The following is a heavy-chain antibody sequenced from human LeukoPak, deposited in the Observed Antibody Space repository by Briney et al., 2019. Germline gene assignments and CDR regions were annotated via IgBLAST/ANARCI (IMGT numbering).Heavy chain of an antibody. CDR1: AFSLNAYN. CDR3: VRDRGTYRPIDY. CDR2: ISYTGTYI. V-gene: IGHV3-21*04. D-gene: IGHD1-26*01. J-gene: IGHJ4*02. Sequence: PGGSLRLSCAASAFSLNAYNMNWVRQAPGKGLGWVSSISYTGTYIYYADSVKGRFTISRDNAQNSLYLQMNSLGAEDTAIYYCVRDRGTYRPIDYWGQGTLVTVSS.